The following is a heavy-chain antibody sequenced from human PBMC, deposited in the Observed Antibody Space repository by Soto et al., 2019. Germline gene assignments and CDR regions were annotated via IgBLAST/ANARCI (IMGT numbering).Heavy chain of an antibody. D-gene: IGHD3-10*01. Sequence: QVQLVQSGAEVKKPGSSVKVSCKASGGTFSSYAISWVRQAPGQGLEWMGGIIPIFGTANYAQKFQGRVTITADESTSKAYMELSSLRSEDTAVYYCARVRASGSYYTGAHYYGMDVWGQGTTVTVSS. CDR3: ARVRASGSYYTGAHYYGMDV. J-gene: IGHJ6*02. CDR1: GGTFSSYA. CDR2: IIPIFGTA. V-gene: IGHV1-69*01.